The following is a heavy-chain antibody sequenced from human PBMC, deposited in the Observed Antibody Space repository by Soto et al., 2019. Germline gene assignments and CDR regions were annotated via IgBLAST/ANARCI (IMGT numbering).Heavy chain of an antibody. CDR3: GSVRPSGYVLS. J-gene: IGHJ5*02. CDR1: GGSLSSYY. CDR2: VYFSGNT. V-gene: IGHV4-59*01. D-gene: IGHD6-25*01. Sequence: SETLSLTXTVSGGSLSSYYWTWIRQSPGKGLEWIGYVYFSGNTNYNPSLKSRVTISIDTSKNQFSLRLASVTAADTSFYYCGSVRPSGYVLSWGPGTLVTSPQ.